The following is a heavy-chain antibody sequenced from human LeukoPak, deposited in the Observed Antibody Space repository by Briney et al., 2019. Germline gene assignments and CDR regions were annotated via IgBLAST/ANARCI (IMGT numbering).Heavy chain of an antibody. J-gene: IGHJ4*02. Sequence: GGSLRLSCAASEFTLSSYWMSWVRQAPGKGLEWEANIKQDGSEKYYVDSVKGRFTISRDNAKNSLYLQMNSLRAEDTAVYYSARGGVVDFWSGYSDFDYWGQGTLVTVSS. CDR1: EFTLSSYW. CDR2: IKQDGSEK. CDR3: ARGGVVDFWSGYSDFDY. D-gene: IGHD3-3*01. V-gene: IGHV3-7*01.